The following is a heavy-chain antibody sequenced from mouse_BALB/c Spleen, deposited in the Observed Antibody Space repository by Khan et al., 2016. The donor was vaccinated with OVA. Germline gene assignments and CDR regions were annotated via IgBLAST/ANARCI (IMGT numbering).Heavy chain of an antibody. CDR3: IRGAYSGLFAY. CDR1: GFNIKDTY. CDR2: IDPANGDV. Sequence: EVELVESGADFVKPGASVRLSCTASGFNIKDTYIHWINQRPQQGLVWIGRIDPANGDVRYDPKFQDKATIAADASSNTAYLQLSSLTSDDTAVYYCIRGAYSGLFAYWGQGTLVTVSA. J-gene: IGHJ3*01. D-gene: IGHD2-10*01. V-gene: IGHV14-3*02.